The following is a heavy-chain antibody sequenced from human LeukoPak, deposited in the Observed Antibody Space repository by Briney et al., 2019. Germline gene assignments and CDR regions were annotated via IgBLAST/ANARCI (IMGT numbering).Heavy chain of an antibody. Sequence: SETLSLTCAVYGGSFSGYYWSWIRQPPGKGLEWIGEINHSGSTNYNPSLKSRVTISVDTSKNQFSLKLSSVTAADTAVYYCARAAIYSSSNWFDPWGQGTLVTVSS. J-gene: IGHJ5*02. CDR3: ARAAIYSSSNWFDP. CDR1: GGSFSGYY. V-gene: IGHV4-34*01. CDR2: INHSGST. D-gene: IGHD6-13*01.